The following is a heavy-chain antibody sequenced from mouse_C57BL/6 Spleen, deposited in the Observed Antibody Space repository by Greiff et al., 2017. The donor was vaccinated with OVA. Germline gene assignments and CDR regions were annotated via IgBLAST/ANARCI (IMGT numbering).Heavy chain of an antibody. V-gene: IGHV14-4*01. CDR3: TSWLLPVFY. J-gene: IGHJ2*01. Sequence: EVQLVESGAELVRPGASVKLSCTASGFNIKDDYMHWVKQRPEQGLEWIGWIDPENGDTEYASKFQGKATITADTSSNTAYLQLSSLTSEDTAVYYCTSWLLPVFYWGQGTTLTVSS. CDR2: IDPENGDT. CDR1: GFNIKDDY. D-gene: IGHD2-3*01.